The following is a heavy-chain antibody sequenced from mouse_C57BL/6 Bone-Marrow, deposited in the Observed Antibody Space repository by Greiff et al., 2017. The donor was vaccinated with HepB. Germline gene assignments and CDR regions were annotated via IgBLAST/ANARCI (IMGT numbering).Heavy chain of an antibody. J-gene: IGHJ2*01. CDR3: AREIPPLRFNY. Sequence: DVKLVESGGGLVKPGGSLKLSCAASGFTFSSYAMSWVRQTPEKRLEWVATISDGGSYTYYPDNVKGRFTISRDNAKNNLYLQMSHLKSEDTAMYSCAREIPPLRFNYWGQGTTLTVSS. D-gene: IGHD1-1*01. CDR2: ISDGGSYT. CDR1: GFTFSSYA. V-gene: IGHV5-4*01.